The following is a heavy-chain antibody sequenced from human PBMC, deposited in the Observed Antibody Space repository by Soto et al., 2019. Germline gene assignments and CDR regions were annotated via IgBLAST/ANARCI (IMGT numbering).Heavy chain of an antibody. CDR3: AKGGFWGIDY. CDR1: GFTLSSSA. CDR2: ISAGNEYT. V-gene: IGHV3-23*01. D-gene: IGHD3-16*01. J-gene: IGHJ4*02. Sequence: GGSLRLSCAASGFTLSSSAMSWVRQAPGKGLEWVSAISAGNEYTFYAGSVKGRFTISRDSSKNTLSLQMNSLRTEDTAVYYCAKGGFWGIDYWGQGTLVTVSS.